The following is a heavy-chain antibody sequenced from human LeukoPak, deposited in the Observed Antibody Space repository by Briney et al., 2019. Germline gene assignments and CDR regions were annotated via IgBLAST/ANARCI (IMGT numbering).Heavy chain of an antibody. Sequence: GGSLRLPCAASGFTFSSYSMSWVRQGPGTGLEWVSAISGSGDTTFYADSVKGRFTISRDNSKNTLFLQVNSLRVEDTAVYFCAKELTTERTPGVDSWGQGTLVTVSS. CDR1: GFTFSSYS. CDR2: ISGSGDTT. J-gene: IGHJ4*02. CDR3: AKELTTERTPGVDS. D-gene: IGHD4-17*01. V-gene: IGHV3-23*01.